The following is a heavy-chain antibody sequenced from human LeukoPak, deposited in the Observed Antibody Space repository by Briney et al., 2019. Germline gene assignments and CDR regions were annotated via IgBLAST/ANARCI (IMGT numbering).Heavy chain of an antibody. Sequence: GGSLRLSCAASGFTFSSYSMDWVRQAPGKGLEWVCSISSTSNYIYYADSVKGRFTISRDNAKTSLFLQMNSLRAEDTAVYYCARDPGGIAVPGLGFAFDIWGQGTMVTVSS. J-gene: IGHJ3*02. CDR2: ISSTSNYI. CDR3: ARDPGGIAVPGLGFAFDI. V-gene: IGHV3-21*01. D-gene: IGHD6-19*01. CDR1: GFTFSSYS.